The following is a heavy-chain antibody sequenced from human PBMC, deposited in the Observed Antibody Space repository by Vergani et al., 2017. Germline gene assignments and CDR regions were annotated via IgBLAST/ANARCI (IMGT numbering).Heavy chain of an antibody. Sequence: QVQLVESGGGVVQPGRSLRLSCAASRYIFSSYAMHWVRQAPGQGLEWMGIINPSGGHTNYAQKFQGRVTMTRDTSTSTVYMELSSLRSEDTAIYYCARGDYGILTGYRYWGQGTLVTVSA. D-gene: IGHD3-9*01. V-gene: IGHV1-46*03. J-gene: IGHJ4*02. CDR3: ARGDYGILTGYRY. CDR2: INPSGGHT. CDR1: RYIFSSYA.